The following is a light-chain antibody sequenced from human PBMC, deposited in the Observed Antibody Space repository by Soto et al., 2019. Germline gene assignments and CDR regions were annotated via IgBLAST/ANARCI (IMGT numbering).Light chain of an antibody. CDR1: QSVSSK. CDR3: QQYNNWPAWT. CDR2: GAS. V-gene: IGKV3-15*01. J-gene: IGKJ1*01. Sequence: EIVMTQSPAPLSVSPGERATPSCTASQSVSSKLAWYQQKPGQAPRLLIYGASTRATGIPARFSGSGSGTEFTLTISSLQSEDFAVYYCQQYNNWPAWTFGQGTKVDI.